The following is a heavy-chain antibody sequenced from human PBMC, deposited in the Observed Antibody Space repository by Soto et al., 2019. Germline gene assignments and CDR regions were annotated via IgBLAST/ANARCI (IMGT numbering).Heavy chain of an antibody. D-gene: IGHD5-12*01. CDR2: IYDSGSS. CDR3: AREKGYTSGPKNFDT. V-gene: IGHV4-30-4*01. CDR1: GGSVSSGDYF. Sequence: PSETLSLTCTVSGGSVSSGDYFWSWIRQPPGKGLEWIGYIYDSGSSYYNPSLKSRVTMSVDTSKNQFSLKLRSVTAADTAMYYCAREKGYTSGPKNFDTWGQGTLVTVSS. J-gene: IGHJ4*02.